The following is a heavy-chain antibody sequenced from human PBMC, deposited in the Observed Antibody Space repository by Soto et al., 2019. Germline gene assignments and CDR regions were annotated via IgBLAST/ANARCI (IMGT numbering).Heavy chain of an antibody. CDR1: GFTFDDYA. CDR3: VKDESINWYSGHFRH. Sequence: EVQLVESGGGLVQPGRSLRLSCAASGFTFDDYAMHWVRQVPGKGLEWVSGINWNSGSIGYADSVKGRFAISRDNAKNSLHLQMNILRAEDTDFYYCVKDESINWYSGHFRHWGQGTLVTVSS. J-gene: IGHJ1*01. D-gene: IGHD6-13*01. V-gene: IGHV3-9*01. CDR2: INWNSGSI.